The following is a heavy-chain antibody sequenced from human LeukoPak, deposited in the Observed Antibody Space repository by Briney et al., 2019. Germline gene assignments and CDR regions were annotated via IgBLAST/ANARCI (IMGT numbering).Heavy chain of an antibody. Sequence: SGPGLVKPSETLSLTCTVSGGSINSSSYYWGWIRQPPGKGLEWIGIIYYSGSTYYNPSLKSRVTISVDTSKNQFSLKLSSVTAADTAVYYCARHESLLLWFGELSPFLDYWGQGTLVTVSS. CDR2: IYYSGST. D-gene: IGHD3-10*01. V-gene: IGHV4-39*01. CDR3: ARHESLLLWFGELSPFLDY. J-gene: IGHJ4*02. CDR1: GGSINSSSYY.